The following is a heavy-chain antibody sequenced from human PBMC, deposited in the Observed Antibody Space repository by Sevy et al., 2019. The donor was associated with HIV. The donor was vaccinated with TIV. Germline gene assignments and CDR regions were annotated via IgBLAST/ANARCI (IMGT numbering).Heavy chain of an antibody. CDR2: IYYSGRT. CDR3: ARPYSNFYYAMDV. J-gene: IGHJ6*02. Sequence: SETLSLTCSVSGDSISGYYWSWIRQPPGKGLEWIGYIYYSGRTDYNPSPKSRVTISADTSKNQFSLKLNSVTAADTAVYYCARPYSNFYYAMDVWGQGTTVTVSS. D-gene: IGHD3-3*02. V-gene: IGHV4-59*01. CDR1: GDSISGYY.